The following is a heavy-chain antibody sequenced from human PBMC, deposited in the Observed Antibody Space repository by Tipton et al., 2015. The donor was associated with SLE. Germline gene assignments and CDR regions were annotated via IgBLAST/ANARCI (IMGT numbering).Heavy chain of an antibody. D-gene: IGHD6-6*01. CDR2: ISSSSSYI. CDR3: ARGGSIAPLDG. CDR1: GFTFRSYN. V-gene: IGHV3-21*01. Sequence: GSLRLSCAASGFTFRSYNMSWVRQTPGKGLEWVSSISSSSSYIYYADSVKGRFTISRDNAKNSLYLQMNSLRAEDTAVYYCARGGSIAPLDGWGQGTLVTVSS. J-gene: IGHJ4*02.